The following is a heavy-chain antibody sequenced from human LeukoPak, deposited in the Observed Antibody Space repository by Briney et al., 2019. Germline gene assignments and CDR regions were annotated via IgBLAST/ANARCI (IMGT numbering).Heavy chain of an antibody. Sequence: GESLKISCKGSGYSFTSYWIGWVRQMPGKGLEWMGIIYPGDSDTRYSPSFQGQVTISADKSISTAYLQWSSLKASDTAMYYCARLADSYRSGEYYFDYWGQGTLVTVSS. CDR2: IYPGDSDT. J-gene: IGHJ4*02. CDR1: GYSFTSYW. CDR3: ARLADSYRSGEYYFDY. D-gene: IGHD5-18*01. V-gene: IGHV5-51*01.